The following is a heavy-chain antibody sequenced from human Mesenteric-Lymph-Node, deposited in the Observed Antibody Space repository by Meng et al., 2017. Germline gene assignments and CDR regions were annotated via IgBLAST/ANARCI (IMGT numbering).Heavy chain of an antibody. V-gene: IGHV4-39*01. J-gene: IGHJ4*02. CDR1: GGSISSNGYD. CDR2: IYHSGST. D-gene: IGHD3-10*01. Sequence: QQQLQESGPGLVKPSEPWSLTFTVSGGSISSNGYDWDWVRQPPGKGLEWIGAIYHSGSTSYNPSLQSRVTMFVDTSKNQFSLMLTSVTATDTAVYYCARRRGGSGRDCWGQGTLVTVSS. CDR3: ARRRGGSGRDC.